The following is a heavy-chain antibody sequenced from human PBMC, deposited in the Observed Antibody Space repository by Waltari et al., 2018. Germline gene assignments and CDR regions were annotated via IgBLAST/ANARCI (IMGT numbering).Heavy chain of an antibody. CDR3: ARGRLRMDV. J-gene: IGHJ6*02. CDR2: INHSGST. CDR1: GWSFSNYY. Sequence: QVQLQQWGAGLLKPSETLSLTCAVYGWSFSNYYWSWIRQPPGKGLEWIGEINHSGSTNYNPSLKSRVTISVDTSKNQFSLKLSSVTAADTAVYYCARGRLRMDVWGQGTTVTVSS. V-gene: IGHV4-34*01.